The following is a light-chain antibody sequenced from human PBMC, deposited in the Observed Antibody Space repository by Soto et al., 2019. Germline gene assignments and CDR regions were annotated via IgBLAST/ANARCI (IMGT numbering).Light chain of an antibody. CDR3: SSYAGSARIL. V-gene: IGLV2-8*01. Sequence: TQPPSASGSPGQSVTISCTGTSSDVGGYNYVSWYQQHPDKAPTLIIYEVSKRPSGVPDRFSGSKSGNTASLTVSGLQADDEADYYCSSYAGSARILFGGGTKVTVL. CDR2: EVS. CDR1: SSDVGGYNY. J-gene: IGLJ2*01.